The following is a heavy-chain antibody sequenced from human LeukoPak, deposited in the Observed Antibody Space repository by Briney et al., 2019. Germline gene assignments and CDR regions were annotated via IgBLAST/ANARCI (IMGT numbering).Heavy chain of an antibody. CDR3: ASFYCSGGSCYQYYYYYYMDV. CDR1: GGSISSYY. Sequence: PSETLSLTCTVSGGSISSYYWSWIRQPPGKGLEWIGYIYYSGSTNYNPSLKSRVTISVDTSKNQFSLKLSSVTAADTAVYYCASFYCSGGSCYQYYYYYYMDVWGKGTTVTISS. D-gene: IGHD2-15*01. CDR2: IYYSGST. V-gene: IGHV4-59*08. J-gene: IGHJ6*03.